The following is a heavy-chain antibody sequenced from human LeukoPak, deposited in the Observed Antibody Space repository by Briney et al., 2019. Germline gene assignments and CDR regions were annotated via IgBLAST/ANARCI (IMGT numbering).Heavy chain of an antibody. V-gene: IGHV4-34*01. J-gene: IGHJ6*03. CDR3: ARGYCSSTSCYNRYYYMDV. Sequence: SETLSLTCTVPDGSISNSFWNWVRQPPGKGLEWIGEINHSGSTNYNPSLKSRVTISVDTSKNQFSLKLSSVTAADTAVYYCARGYCSSTSCYNRYYYMDVWGKGTTVTVSS. CDR1: DGSISNSF. CDR2: INHSGST. D-gene: IGHD2-2*02.